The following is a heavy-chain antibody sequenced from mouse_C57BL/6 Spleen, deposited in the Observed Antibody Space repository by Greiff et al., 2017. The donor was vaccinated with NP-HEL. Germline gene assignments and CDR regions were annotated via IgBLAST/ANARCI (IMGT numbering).Heavy chain of an antibody. CDR3: AKTAQAPLDY. J-gene: IGHJ2*01. CDR1: GYTFTSYW. Sequence: QVQLQQPGAELVKPGASVKLSCKASGYTFTSYWMHWVKQRPGQGLEWIGMIHPNSGSTNYNEKFKSKATLTVDESSSTAYMQLSSLTSEDSAVYYCAKTAQAPLDYWGQGTTLTVSS. CDR2: IHPNSGST. V-gene: IGHV1-64*01. D-gene: IGHD3-2*02.